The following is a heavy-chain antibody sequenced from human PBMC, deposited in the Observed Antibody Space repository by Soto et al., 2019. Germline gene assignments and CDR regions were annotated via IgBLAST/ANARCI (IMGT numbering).Heavy chain of an antibody. Sequence: VASVKVSCKVSGYTLTELSMHWVRQAPGKGLEWMGGFDPEDGETIYAQKFQGRVTMTEDTSTDTAYMEPSSLRSEDTAVYYCATRRVACSGGSCYTYYYYGMDVWGQGTTVTVSS. D-gene: IGHD2-15*01. CDR2: FDPEDGET. J-gene: IGHJ6*02. CDR1: GYTLTELS. V-gene: IGHV1-24*01. CDR3: ATRRVACSGGSCYTYYYYGMDV.